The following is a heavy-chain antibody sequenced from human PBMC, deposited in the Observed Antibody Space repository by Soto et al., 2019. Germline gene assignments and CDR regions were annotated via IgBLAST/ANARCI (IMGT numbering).Heavy chain of an antibody. Sequence: ASVKVSCKVSGYTLTELSMHWVRQAPGKGLEWMGGFDPEDGETIYAQKFQGRVTMTEDTSTDTAYIELSSLRSEDTAVYYCATSVRITMIVVVTPDDAFDIWGQGTMVTVSS. CDR1: GYTLTELS. J-gene: IGHJ3*02. CDR3: ATSVRITMIVVVTPDDAFDI. V-gene: IGHV1-24*01. CDR2: FDPEDGET. D-gene: IGHD3-22*01.